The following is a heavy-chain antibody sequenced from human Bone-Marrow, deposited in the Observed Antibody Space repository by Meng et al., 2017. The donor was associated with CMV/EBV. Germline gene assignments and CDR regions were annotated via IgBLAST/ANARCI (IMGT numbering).Heavy chain of an antibody. Sequence: FSLSTSGVGVDWIRQAPGKARECLALIYWDDDKRYRPSLKTRLTSTKDTSSNQLIHSMTNMEPVDTAKYYGTHRRMGGYGGDKGAFDYWGQGALVTVSS. J-gene: IGHJ4*02. CDR1: FSLSTSGVG. CDR3: THRRMGGYGGDKGAFDY. CDR2: IYWDDDK. D-gene: IGHD3-10*01. V-gene: IGHV2-5*02.